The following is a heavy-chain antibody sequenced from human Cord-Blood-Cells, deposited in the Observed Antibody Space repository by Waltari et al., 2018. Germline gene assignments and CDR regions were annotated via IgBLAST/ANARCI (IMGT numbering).Heavy chain of an antibody. D-gene: IGHD3-22*01. CDR1: GGSISSSNW. CDR2: IYHSGRP. V-gene: IGHV4-4*02. J-gene: IGHJ4*02. Sequence: QVQLQESGPGLVKPSGTLSLTCAVSGGSISSSNWWSWVRQPPGKGLAWSGEIYHSGRPNYTPSLKSRVTISVAKSKSQFSLKLSSVTAADTAVYYCASYDSSGYYFDYWGQGTLVTVSS. CDR3: ASYDSSGYYFDY.